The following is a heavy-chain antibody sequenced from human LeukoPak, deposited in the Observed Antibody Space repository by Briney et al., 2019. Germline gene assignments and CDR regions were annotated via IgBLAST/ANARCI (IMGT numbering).Heavy chain of an antibody. V-gene: IGHV1-46*01. Sequence: GASVKVSCKASGYTFTSYYMHWVRQAPGQGLEWMGIINPSGGSTSYAQKFQGRVTMIRDTSTSTVYMELSSLRSEDTAVYYCARVVGVGATIGYWGQGTLVTVSS. CDR1: GYTFTSYY. D-gene: IGHD1-26*01. J-gene: IGHJ4*02. CDR3: ARVVGVGATIGY. CDR2: INPSGGST.